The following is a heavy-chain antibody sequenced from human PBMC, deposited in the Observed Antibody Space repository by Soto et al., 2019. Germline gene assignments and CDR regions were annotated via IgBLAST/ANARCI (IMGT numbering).Heavy chain of an antibody. CDR1: GYTITTHG. V-gene: IGHV1-18*01. CDR3: AREPYDSSGYYYSGFDY. CDR2: ISGHNGNT. J-gene: IGHJ4*02. D-gene: IGHD3-22*01. Sequence: ASVKVSCQTSGYTITTHGINWVRQAPGQGLEWMGWISGHNGNTNYAQKLQGRVTMTTDTSTSTAYMELRSLRSDDTAVYYCAREPYDSSGYYYSGFDYWGQGTLVTVSS.